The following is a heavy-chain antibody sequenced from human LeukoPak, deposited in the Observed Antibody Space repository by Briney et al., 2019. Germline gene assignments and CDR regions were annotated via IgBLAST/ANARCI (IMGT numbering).Heavy chain of an antibody. CDR1: GGSISGSNW. Sequence: SETLSLTCAVSGGSISGSNWWRWVRQPPGKGLEWIGAIYHSGSTNYNPSLKSRVTISVDKSKNQFSLKLSSVTAADTAVYYCAREGSYSSSPANWFDPWGQGTLVTVSS. CDR3: AREGSYSSSPANWFDP. D-gene: IGHD6-6*01. V-gene: IGHV4-4*02. CDR2: IYHSGST. J-gene: IGHJ5*02.